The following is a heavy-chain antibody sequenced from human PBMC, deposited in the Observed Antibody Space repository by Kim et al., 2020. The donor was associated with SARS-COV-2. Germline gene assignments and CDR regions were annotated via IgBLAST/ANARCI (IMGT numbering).Heavy chain of an antibody. J-gene: IGHJ3*02. Sequence: GGSLRLSCAASGFTFSSYSMNWVRQAPGKGLEWVSSISSSSSYIYYADSVKGRFTISRDNAKNSLYLQMNSLRAEDTAVYYCASYLVGAPSYSLDAFDIWGQGTMVTVSS. D-gene: IGHD1-26*01. V-gene: IGHV3-21*01. CDR2: ISSSSSYI. CDR1: GFTFSSYS. CDR3: ASYLVGAPSYSLDAFDI.